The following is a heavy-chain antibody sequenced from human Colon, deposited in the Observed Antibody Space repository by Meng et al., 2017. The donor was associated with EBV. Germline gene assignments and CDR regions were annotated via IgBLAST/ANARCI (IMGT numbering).Heavy chain of an antibody. Sequence: QVQLVQSGSELKKPGASVKMSCKASVYSFTNYVMSWVRQAPGQGLEWMGWINTNTGTPTYAQGFTGRFVFSFDTSLNTTYLQISGLKVEDTAVYYCARLGISLVRGVGSWFDPWGQGTLVTVSS. J-gene: IGHJ5*02. CDR2: INTNTGTP. D-gene: IGHD3-10*01. CDR1: VYSFTNYV. CDR3: ARLGISLVRGVGSWFDP. V-gene: IGHV7-4-1*02.